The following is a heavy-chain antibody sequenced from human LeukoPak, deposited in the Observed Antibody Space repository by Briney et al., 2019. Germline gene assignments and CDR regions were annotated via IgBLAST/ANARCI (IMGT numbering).Heavy chain of an antibody. CDR3: ARAMVRGVIPQYWFDP. CDR1: GYTFTSYG. Sequence: ASVKVSCKASGYTFTSYGITWVRQAPGQGLEWMGWISAYNGNTNYAQKLQGRVTMTTDTSTSTAYMELRGLRSDDTAVYYCARAMVRGVIPQYWFDPWGREPWSPSPQ. J-gene: IGHJ5*02. V-gene: IGHV1-18*01. CDR2: ISAYNGNT. D-gene: IGHD3-10*01.